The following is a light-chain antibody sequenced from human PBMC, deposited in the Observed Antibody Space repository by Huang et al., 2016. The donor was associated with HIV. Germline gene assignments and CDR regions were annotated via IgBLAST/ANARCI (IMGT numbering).Light chain of an antibody. V-gene: IGKV3-15*01. CDR1: QSVGSN. CDR2: AAS. Sequence: EIVMTPSPATLSVSPGERATLSCRASQSVGSNLAWYQQRRGQAPRLLIYAASTRATGIPARFSGSGSGTEFTLTVSSLQSEDFAVYYCQQHNSWPRTFGQGTRV. J-gene: IGKJ1*01. CDR3: QQHNSWPRT.